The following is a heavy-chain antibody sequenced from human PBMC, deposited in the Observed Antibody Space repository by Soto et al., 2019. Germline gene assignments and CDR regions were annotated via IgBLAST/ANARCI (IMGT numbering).Heavy chain of an antibody. Sequence: QVQPLQSGAEVKKPGTSVRVSCRASGYTFKDYDINWVRRAPGQGLEWMGWMNPNSGNTAYARKFHDRITMTRSVSARTAFMELSSLTPEDTAVYYCARRMTWSLWCFDLWGSGTQVTVSS. V-gene: IGHV1-8*01. D-gene: IGHD3-3*01. J-gene: IGHJ2*01. CDR2: MNPNSGNT. CDR1: GYTFKDYD. CDR3: ARRMTWSLWCFDL.